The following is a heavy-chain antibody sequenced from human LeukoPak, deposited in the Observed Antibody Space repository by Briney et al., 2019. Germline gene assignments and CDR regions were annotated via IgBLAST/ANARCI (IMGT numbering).Heavy chain of an antibody. Sequence: ASVKVSCKASGGTFSSYAISWVRQAPGQGLEWMGGIIPIFGTANYAQKFQGRVTITADESTSTAYMELSSLRSEDTAVYYCARGNYGSGSYYNVPFDYWGQGTLVTVSS. D-gene: IGHD3-10*01. CDR2: IIPIFGTA. V-gene: IGHV1-69*13. CDR1: GGTFSSYA. J-gene: IGHJ4*02. CDR3: ARGNYGSGSYYNVPFDY.